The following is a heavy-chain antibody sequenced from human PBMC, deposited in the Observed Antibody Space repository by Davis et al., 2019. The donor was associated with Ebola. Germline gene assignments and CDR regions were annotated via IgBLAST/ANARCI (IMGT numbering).Heavy chain of an antibody. J-gene: IGHJ6*02. V-gene: IGHV3-23*01. D-gene: IGHD4-17*01. CDR3: ARGNYGDYIVLYYYNMDV. Sequence: GESLKISCTASEFSFSIYSMIWVRQAPGKGLEWVSAISGSGGSTYYADSVKGRFTISRDNSKNTLYLQMNSLRAEDTAVYYCARGNYGDYIVLYYYNMDVWGQGTTVTVSS. CDR1: EFSFSIYS. CDR2: ISGSGGST.